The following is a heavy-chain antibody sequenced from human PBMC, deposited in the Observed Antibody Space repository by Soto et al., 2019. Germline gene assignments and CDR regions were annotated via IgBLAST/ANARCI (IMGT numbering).Heavy chain of an antibody. CDR2: INPNSGGT. J-gene: IGHJ6*02. D-gene: IGHD2-8*01. Sequence: ASVKVSCKASGYNLTDYHIHWLRQDPGQGREWLGRINPNSGGTSTAHKIQGWVTMTTDTSISTASMQMTRLTSDDKNIYYCARGDPTQFYNGVCYFFHIHGIDVWG. V-gene: IGHV1-2*04. CDR1: GYNLTDYH. CDR3: ARGDPTQFYNGVCYFFHIHGIDV.